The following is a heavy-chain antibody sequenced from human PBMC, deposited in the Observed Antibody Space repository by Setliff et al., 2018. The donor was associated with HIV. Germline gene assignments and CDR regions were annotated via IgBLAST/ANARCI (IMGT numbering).Heavy chain of an antibody. Sequence: LSLTCTVSGGSINSYFWSWIRQPPGKALEWIGYIYNSGSTNYNPSLRSRGTISVDTSKNQFSLKLRSVTAADTAVYYCARHTLSLNPFDPWGQGTLVTVSS. CDR2: IYNSGST. CDR3: ARHTLSLNPFDP. V-gene: IGHV4-59*08. J-gene: IGHJ5*02. CDR1: GGSINSYF.